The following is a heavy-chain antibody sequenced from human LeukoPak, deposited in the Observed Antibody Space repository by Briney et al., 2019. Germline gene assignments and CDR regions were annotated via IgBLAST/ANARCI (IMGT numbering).Heavy chain of an antibody. Sequence: SVTVSCKASGGTFSSYAISWVRQAPGQGLEWMGGIIPIFGTANYAQKFQGRVTITTDESTSTAYMELSSLRFEDTAVYYCASDSSGYYSYYYYYMDVWGKGTTVTVSS. D-gene: IGHD3-22*01. J-gene: IGHJ6*03. CDR3: ASDSSGYYSYYYYYMDV. V-gene: IGHV1-69*05. CDR2: IIPIFGTA. CDR1: GGTFSSYA.